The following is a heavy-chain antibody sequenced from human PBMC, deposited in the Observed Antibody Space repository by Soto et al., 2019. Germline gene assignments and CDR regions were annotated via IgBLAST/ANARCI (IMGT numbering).Heavy chain of an antibody. CDR1: GGSISSYY. D-gene: IGHD6-19*01. CDR2: IYTSGST. CDR3: ARVRGAVAGTYYYYYGMDV. V-gene: IGHV4-4*07. J-gene: IGHJ6*02. Sequence: SETLSLTCTVSGGSISSYYWSWIRQPAGKGLEWIGRIYTSGSTNYNPSLKSRVTMSVDTSKNQFSLKLSSVTAADTAVYYCARVRGAVAGTYYYYYGMDVWGQGTTVTVSS.